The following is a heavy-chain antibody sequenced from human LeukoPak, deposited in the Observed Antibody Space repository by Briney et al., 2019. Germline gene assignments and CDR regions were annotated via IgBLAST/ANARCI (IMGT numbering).Heavy chain of an antibody. CDR2: IYYSGTI. J-gene: IGHJ4*02. D-gene: IGHD3-16*01. V-gene: IGHV4-59*01. CDR3: ATSYDHGWLIGS. CDR1: GGSITNDY. Sequence: SETLSLTCTVSGGSITNDYWNWIRQSSGKQLEWIGSIYYSGTINYSPSLKSRITISLDTSKNQFSLKLSSVTAADTAMYYCATSYDHGWLIGSWGQGTLVTVSS.